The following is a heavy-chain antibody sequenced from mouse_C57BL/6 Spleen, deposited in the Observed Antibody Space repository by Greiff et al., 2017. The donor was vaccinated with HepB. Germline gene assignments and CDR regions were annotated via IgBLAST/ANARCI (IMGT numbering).Heavy chain of an antibody. D-gene: IGHD2-1*01. J-gene: IGHJ3*01. CDR3: ARVGGNYGAWFAY. V-gene: IGHV1-52*01. Sequence: VQLQQPGAELVRPGSSVKLSCKASGYTFTSYWMHWVKQRPIQGLEWIGNIDPSDSETHYNQKFKDKATLTVYKSSSTAYMQLSSLTSEDSAVYYCARVGGNYGAWFAYWGQGTLVTVSA. CDR2: IDPSDSET. CDR1: GYTFTSYW.